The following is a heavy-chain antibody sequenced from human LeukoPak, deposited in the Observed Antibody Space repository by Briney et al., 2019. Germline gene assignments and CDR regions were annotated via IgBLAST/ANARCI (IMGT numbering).Heavy chain of an antibody. V-gene: IGHV3-48*01. CDR1: GFTFSSYS. CDR2: ISSSSSTI. D-gene: IGHD3-9*01. CDR3: ARVPYDILTGSDSYYGMDV. Sequence: GGSLRLSCAASGFTFSSYSMNWVRQAPGKGLEWVSYISSSSSTIYHADSVKGRFTISRDNAKNSLYLQMNSLRAEDTAVYYCARVPYDILTGSDSYYGMDVWGQGTTVTVSS. J-gene: IGHJ6*02.